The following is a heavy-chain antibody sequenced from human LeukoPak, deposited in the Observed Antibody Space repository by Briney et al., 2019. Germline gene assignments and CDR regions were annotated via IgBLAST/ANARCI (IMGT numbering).Heavy chain of an antibody. CDR2: IYYSGST. D-gene: IGHD3-3*01. V-gene: IGHV4-59*12. J-gene: IGHJ5*02. CDR3: ARAPYDFWSGPAWFDP. Sequence: SETLSLTCTVSGGSISSYYWSWIRQPPGKGLERIGYIYYSGSTNYNPSLKSRVTISVDTSKNQFSLKLSSVTAADTAVYYCARAPYDFWSGPAWFDPWGQGTLVTVSS. CDR1: GGSISSYY.